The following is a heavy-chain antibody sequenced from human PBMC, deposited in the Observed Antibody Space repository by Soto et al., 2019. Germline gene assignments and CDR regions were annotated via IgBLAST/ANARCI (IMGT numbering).Heavy chain of an antibody. CDR1: GFGFSAYD. CDR3: ARREHVWLLVDYNWFDP. Sequence: QVQLVESGGDLVKPGGSLRLSFAPSGFGFSAYDMTWIPKAPGKGRECLESIGSRGGKIKYAESVKGRFTISRDNGNNSLYLHMNGLRAEDTAMYFCARREHVWLLVDYNWFDPWGQGTLVTVSS. CDR2: IGSRGGKI. V-gene: IGHV3-11*01. J-gene: IGHJ5*02. D-gene: IGHD3-22*01.